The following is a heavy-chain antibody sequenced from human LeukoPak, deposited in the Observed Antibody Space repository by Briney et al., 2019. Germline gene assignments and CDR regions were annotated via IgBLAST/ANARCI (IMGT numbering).Heavy chain of an antibody. Sequence: ASVKVSCKASGYTFTTYDIHWVRQATGLGLEWMGWTNPQSGNTGYAQKFQGRVTMTRDTSITTAYMELSSLTSADTAVYYCTRAPIPGNYWGQGALVTVSS. CDR1: GYTFTTYD. D-gene: IGHD3-10*01. V-gene: IGHV1-8*02. CDR3: TRAPIPGNY. CDR2: TNPQSGNT. J-gene: IGHJ4*02.